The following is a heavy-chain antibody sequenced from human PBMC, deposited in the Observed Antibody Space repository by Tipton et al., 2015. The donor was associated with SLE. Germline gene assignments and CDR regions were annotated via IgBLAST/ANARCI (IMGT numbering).Heavy chain of an antibody. CDR3: AGAPLGSITGFDF. CDR2: IYDSGSA. V-gene: IGHV4-59*13. J-gene: IGHJ4*01. Sequence: TLSLSCTVSGGSISSYSWTWIRQSPGKGLEWIGYIYDSGSANYNPSLKSRVTISIDTSKNQFSLKMTSMTAADTAVYYCAGAPLGSITGFDFWGHGTLVTVSS. D-gene: IGHD5-24*01. CDR1: GGSISSYS.